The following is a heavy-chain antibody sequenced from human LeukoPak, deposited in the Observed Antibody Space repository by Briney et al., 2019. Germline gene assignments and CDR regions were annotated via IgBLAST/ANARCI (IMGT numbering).Heavy chain of an antibody. CDR2: FTPNSGGT. D-gene: IGHD3-22*01. CDR1: GYTFTGYY. J-gene: IGHJ3*02. V-gene: IGHV1-2*02. CDR3: ARGGRITMIVVAGPPRDI. Sequence: GASVKVSCKASGYTFTGYYMRWVRQAPAQGLEWMGWFTPNSGGTNYAQKFQGRVTMTRDRSISTAYMELSRLRSDDTAVYYGARGGRITMIVVAGPPRDIWGQGTVVTVSS.